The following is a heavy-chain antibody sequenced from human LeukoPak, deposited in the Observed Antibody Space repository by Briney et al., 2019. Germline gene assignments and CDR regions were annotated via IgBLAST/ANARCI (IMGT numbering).Heavy chain of an antibody. CDR2: INPKNGGT. J-gene: IGHJ4*02. CDR3: ARYAAQTYFYYP. Sequence: ASVKVSCKASGYTFTDYYLHWVRQAPGQGLEWMGWINPKNGGTKYAQKFQGRVTMTRDTSISTVDMELSRLTSDETGVYSWARYAAQTYFYYPWGRGTLVLVSS. V-gene: IGHV1-2*02. CDR1: GYTFTDYY. D-gene: IGHD3-10*01.